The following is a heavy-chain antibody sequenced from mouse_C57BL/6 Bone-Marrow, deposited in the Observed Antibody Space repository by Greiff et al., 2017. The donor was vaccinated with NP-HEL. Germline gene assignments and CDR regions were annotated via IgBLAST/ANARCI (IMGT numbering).Heavy chain of an antibody. CDR2: INPSSGYT. CDR3: ARDYSNYERGDY. Sequence: VQRVESGAELAKPGASVKLSCKASGYTFTSYWMHWVKQRPGQGLEWIGYINPSSGYTKYNQKFKDKATLTADQSSSTAYMQLSSLTYEDSAVYYCARDYSNYERGDYWGQGTTLTVSS. D-gene: IGHD2-5*01. CDR1: GYTFTSYW. V-gene: IGHV1-7*01. J-gene: IGHJ2*01.